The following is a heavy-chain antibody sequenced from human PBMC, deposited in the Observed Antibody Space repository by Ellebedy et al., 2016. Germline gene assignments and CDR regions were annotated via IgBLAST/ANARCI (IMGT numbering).Heavy chain of an antibody. CDR2: INPSGGST. CDR1: RYTFTSYY. D-gene: IGHD6-6*01. J-gene: IGHJ6*03. CDR3: ARDSSSGSYYMDV. V-gene: IGHV1-46*03. Sequence: ASVKVSXKASRYTFTSYYMHWVRQAPGQGLEWMGIINPSGGSTSYAQKFQGRVTMTRDTSTSTVYMELSSLRSEDTAVYYCARDSSSGSYYMDVWGKGTTVTVSS.